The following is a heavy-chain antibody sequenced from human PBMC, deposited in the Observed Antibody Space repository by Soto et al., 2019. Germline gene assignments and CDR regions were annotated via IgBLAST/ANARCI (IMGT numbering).Heavy chain of an antibody. D-gene: IGHD1-26*01. V-gene: IGHV3-23*01. CDR3: AKRVGGTYGNFDY. Sequence: EVQLLESGGDLVQPGGSLRLSCAASGFKFSDFAMGWVRQAPGKGLEWVSAIGYSGVTTYYADSVTGRFTISRDNSQNTLFLQMNSLRAEDTAVYYCAKRVGGTYGNFDYWGQGTLVTVSS. CDR1: GFKFSDFA. J-gene: IGHJ4*02. CDR2: IGYSGVTT.